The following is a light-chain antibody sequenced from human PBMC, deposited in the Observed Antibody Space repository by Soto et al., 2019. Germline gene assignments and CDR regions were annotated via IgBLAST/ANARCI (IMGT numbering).Light chain of an antibody. CDR1: SSDVGGYNY. CDR3: SSYTSSRTYV. CDR2: DVN. V-gene: IGLV2-14*01. J-gene: IGLJ1*01. Sequence: QSVLTQPASASGSPGQSIAISCTGTSSDVGGYNYVSWYQQHPGKAPKLMVYDVNDRPSGVSDRFSGSKSGNTASLTISGLQAEDEADYYCSSYTSSRTYVFGTGTKVTVL.